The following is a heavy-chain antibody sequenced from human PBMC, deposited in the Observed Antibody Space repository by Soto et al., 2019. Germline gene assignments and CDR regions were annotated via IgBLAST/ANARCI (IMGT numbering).Heavy chain of an antibody. J-gene: IGHJ4*02. CDR2: IYYSGNT. CDR3: ARADYQYSIDY. Sequence: PSETLSLTCTVSGGSISSSSYYWSWVRQPPGKGLEWLGHIYYSGNTCDNSSLKSRVSISQDRSENQFSLELNSVTAADTAVYYCARADYQYSIDYVGQGTLVNVSS. CDR1: GGSISSSSYY. V-gene: IGHV4-30-4*01. D-gene: IGHD2-2*01.